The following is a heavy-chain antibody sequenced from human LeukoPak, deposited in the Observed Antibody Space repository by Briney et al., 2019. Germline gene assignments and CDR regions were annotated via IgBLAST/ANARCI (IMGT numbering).Heavy chain of an antibody. V-gene: IGHV4-31*03. J-gene: IGHJ4*02. D-gene: IGHD6-19*01. CDR3: ARLGSGWYGEDY. CDR2: IYYSGST. CDR1: GVSISSDNYY. Sequence: PSETLSLTCTVSGVSISSDNYYWSWIRQHPGKGLEWIGYIYYSGSTYYNPSLKSRVTISVDSSKNQFSLYLTSVTAADTAVYYCARLGSGWYGEDYWGQGTLVTVSS.